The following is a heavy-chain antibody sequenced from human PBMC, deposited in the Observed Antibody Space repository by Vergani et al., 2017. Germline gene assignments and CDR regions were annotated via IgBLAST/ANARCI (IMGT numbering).Heavy chain of an antibody. CDR1: GGSISSYY. D-gene: IGHD6-19*01. V-gene: IGHV4-59*01. CDR3: ARVGGAIAVAERSDY. J-gene: IGHJ4*02. Sequence: QVQLQESGPGLVKPSKTLSLTCTVSGGSISSYYWSWIRQPPGKGLEWIGYIDYSGSTNYNPSLKSRVTISVDTSKNQFSLKLSAVTAADTAVYYCARVGGAIAVAERSDYWGQGTLVTVSS. CDR2: IDYSGST.